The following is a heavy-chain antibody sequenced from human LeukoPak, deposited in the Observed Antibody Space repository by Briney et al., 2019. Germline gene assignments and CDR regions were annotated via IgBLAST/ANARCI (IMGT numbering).Heavy chain of an antibody. V-gene: IGHV3-23*01. Sequence: PGGSLRLSCAASGFTFNRYAMSWVRQAPGKGLEWVSDISGSGGSTYYADSVKGRFTISRDNYKNTLYMQMNSLRAEDTAVYYCAKEIYCSGGSCYSDAFDIWGQGTMVTVSS. CDR1: GFTFNRYA. J-gene: IGHJ3*02. CDR3: AKEIYCSGGSCYSDAFDI. D-gene: IGHD2-15*01. CDR2: ISGSGGST.